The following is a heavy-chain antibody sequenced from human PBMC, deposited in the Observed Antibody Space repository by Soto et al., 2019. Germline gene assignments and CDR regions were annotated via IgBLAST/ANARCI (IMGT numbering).Heavy chain of an antibody. V-gene: IGHV4-34*01. CDR2: INHSGNN. CDR3: ARGGSKEWQVALDL. J-gene: IGHJ3*01. CDR1: GGSFSTYY. Sequence: QLQQWGAGLLKPSETLSLTCVVSGGSFSTYYYNWIRQSPGKGLGWIGEINHSGNNNYSPSLKSRVTMSLATSKIQLSLKLTSVTAADTAVYYCARGGSKEWQVALDLWGQGTMVTVSS. D-gene: IGHD1-26*01.